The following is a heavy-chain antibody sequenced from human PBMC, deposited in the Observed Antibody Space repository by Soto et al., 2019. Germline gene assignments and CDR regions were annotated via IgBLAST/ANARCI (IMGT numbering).Heavy chain of an antibody. CDR3: ARDRGVVRGVIGY. CDR1: GFTFSSYA. Sequence: QVQLVESGGGVVQPGRSLRLSCAASGFTFSSYAMHWVRQAPGKGLEWVAVISYDGSNKYYADSVKGRFTISRDNSKNTLYLQMNSLRAEDTAVYYCARDRGVVRGVIGYWGQGTLVTVSS. V-gene: IGHV3-30-3*01. D-gene: IGHD3-10*01. CDR2: ISYDGSNK. J-gene: IGHJ4*02.